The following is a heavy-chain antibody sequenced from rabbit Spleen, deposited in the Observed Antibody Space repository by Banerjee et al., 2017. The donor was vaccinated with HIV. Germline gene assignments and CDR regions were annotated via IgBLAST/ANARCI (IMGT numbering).Heavy chain of an antibody. CDR3: ARDTSSSFSSYGMDL. J-gene: IGHJ6*01. V-gene: IGHV1S40*01. CDR1: GIDFSSYYY. D-gene: IGHD1-1*01. Sequence: QSLEESGGGLVKPGGTLTLTCKASGIDFSSYYYMCWVRQPPGKGLEWIACIAVGSSGTTYYANWAKGRFTISKTSSTTVTLQMTSLTAADTATYFCARDTSSSFSSYGMDLWGPGTLVTVS. CDR2: IAVGSSGTT.